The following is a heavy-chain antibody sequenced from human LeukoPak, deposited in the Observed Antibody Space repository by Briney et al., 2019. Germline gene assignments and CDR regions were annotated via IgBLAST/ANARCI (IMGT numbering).Heavy chain of an antibody. CDR3: QRTSGTTGCFDY. D-gene: IGHD1-1*01. CDR1: GGTFSSYT. V-gene: IGHV1-69*02. J-gene: IGHJ4*02. CDR2: ISPILGIA. Sequence: SVKVSCKASGGTFSSYTISWVRQAPGQGLEWMGRISPILGIANYAQKFQGRVTMTRDTSSTTAYIELTSLATEATSAYYRQRTSGTTGCFDYWGEGTLLTVPS.